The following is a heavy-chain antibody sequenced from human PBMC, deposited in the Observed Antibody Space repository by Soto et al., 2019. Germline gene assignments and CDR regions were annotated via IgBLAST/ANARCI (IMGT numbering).Heavy chain of an antibody. CDR3: ARRYGSAIDY. CDR1: GGSISSYY. J-gene: IGHJ4*02. V-gene: IGHV4-59*08. CDR2: IYYSGST. D-gene: IGHD1-26*01. Sequence: QVQLQESGPGLVKPSETLSLTCTVSGGSISSYYWSWIRQPPGKGLEWIGYIYYSGSTNYNPSLKSRVTISVDTSKNQFSLKQSSVTAADTAVYYCARRYGSAIDYWGQGTLVTVSS.